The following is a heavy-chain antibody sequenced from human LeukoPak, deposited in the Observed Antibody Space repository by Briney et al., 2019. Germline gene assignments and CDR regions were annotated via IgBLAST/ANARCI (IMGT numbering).Heavy chain of an antibody. CDR1: GFPFSSYW. J-gene: IGHJ4*02. CDR3: ARLHYYYDSSGYTYYFDY. D-gene: IGHD3-22*01. V-gene: IGHV3-7*03. Sequence: GGSLRLSCVASGFPFSSYWMTWVRQAPGKGLEWVANIKQDGSEKYYVDSVKGRFTISRDNAKNSLYLQMNSLRAEDTAVYYCARLHYYYDSSGYTYYFDYWGQGTLVTVSS. CDR2: IKQDGSEK.